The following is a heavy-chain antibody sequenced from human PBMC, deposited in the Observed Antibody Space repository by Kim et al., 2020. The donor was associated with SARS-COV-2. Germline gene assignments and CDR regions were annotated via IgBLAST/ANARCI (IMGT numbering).Heavy chain of an antibody. CDR3: ARRDTDYYYGMDV. J-gene: IGHJ6*02. D-gene: IGHD5-18*01. V-gene: IGHV1-18*01. Sequence: YAQKLQGRVTMTTDTSTSTAYMELRSLRSDDTAVYYCARRDTDYYYGMDVWGQGTTVTVSS.